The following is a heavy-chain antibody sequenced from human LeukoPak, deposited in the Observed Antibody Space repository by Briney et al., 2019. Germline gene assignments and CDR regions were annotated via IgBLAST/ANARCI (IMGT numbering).Heavy chain of an antibody. Sequence: GGSLRLSCAASGFTFRTYAMSWVRQAPGKGLEWVSGIRAGGGRTFYAESVKGRFTVSRDNSKNTLYLRMNSLRAEDTAIYYCTKNQILDDTGSWYAYWGQGTLVTVSS. CDR2: IRAGGGRT. CDR1: GFTFRTYA. V-gene: IGHV3-23*01. CDR3: TKNQILDDTGSWYAY. D-gene: IGHD6-13*01. J-gene: IGHJ4*02.